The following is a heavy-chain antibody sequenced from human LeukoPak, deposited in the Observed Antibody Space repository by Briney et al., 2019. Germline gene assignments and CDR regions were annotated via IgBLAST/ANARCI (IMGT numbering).Heavy chain of an antibody. CDR3: ARDPQYRVRGVRWRGAFDI. D-gene: IGHD3-10*01. J-gene: IGHJ3*02. CDR1: GFTFSSYA. Sequence: GGSLRLSCAASGFTFSSYAMHWVRQAPGKGLEWVAVISYDGSNKYYADSVKGRFTISRDNSKNTLYLQMNSLRAEDTAVYYCARDPQYRVRGVRWRGAFDIWGQGTMVTVSS. CDR2: ISYDGSNK. V-gene: IGHV3-30-3*01.